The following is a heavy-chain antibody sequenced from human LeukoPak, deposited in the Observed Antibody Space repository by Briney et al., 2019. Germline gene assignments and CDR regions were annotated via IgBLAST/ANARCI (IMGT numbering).Heavy chain of an antibody. V-gene: IGHV3-23*01. D-gene: IGHD3-22*01. CDR1: GITLSNYG. CDR2: ISDSGGST. Sequence: GGSLRLSCAVSGITLSNYGMSWVRQAPGKGLEWVAGISDSGGSTNYADSVKGRFTISRDNPKNTLYLEMNSLRAEDTAVYFCAKRGVVIRVILVGFHKEAYYFDSWGQGALVTVSS. J-gene: IGHJ4*02. CDR3: AKRGVVIRVILVGFHKEAYYFDS.